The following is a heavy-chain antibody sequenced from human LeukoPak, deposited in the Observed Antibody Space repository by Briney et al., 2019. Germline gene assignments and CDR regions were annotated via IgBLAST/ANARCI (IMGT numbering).Heavy chain of an antibody. CDR2: INHSGST. Sequence: PSETLSLTCAVCGGSFSGYYWSWIRQPPGKGLEWIGEINHSGSTNYNPSLKSRVTISVDTSKNQFSLKLSSVTASDTAVYYCARRPVEHIGKGIAVAGSMDVWGKGTTVTVSS. J-gene: IGHJ6*03. D-gene: IGHD6-19*01. CDR3: ARRPVEHIGKGIAVAGSMDV. V-gene: IGHV4-34*01. CDR1: GGSFSGYY.